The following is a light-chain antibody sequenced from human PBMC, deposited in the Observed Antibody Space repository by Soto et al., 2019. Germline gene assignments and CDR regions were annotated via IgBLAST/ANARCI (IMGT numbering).Light chain of an antibody. J-gene: IGKJ1*01. CDR3: QQYNSYST. CDR1: QGISNF. Sequence: AIQLTKSPFSLSAYVGARVTLTCRASQGISNFLAWYQQKPGKAPKLLIYDASSLESGVPSRFSGSASGTEFTLTISSLQPDDFATYYCQQYNSYSTFGQVTKVDIK. CDR2: DAS. V-gene: IGKV1-13*02.